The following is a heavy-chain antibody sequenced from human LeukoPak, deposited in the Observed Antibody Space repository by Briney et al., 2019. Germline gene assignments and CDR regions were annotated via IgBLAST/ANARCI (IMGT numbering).Heavy chain of an antibody. J-gene: IGHJ3*02. CDR1: GFAFSSYW. Sequence: GGSLRLSCAASGFAFSSYWMSWVRQAPGKGLEWVASIKQDGSEKYYVDSVKGRFTISRDNSKNTLYLQMNSMRAEDTAVYYCAKDIYYYDRGGAFDIWGQGTMVTVSS. CDR3: AKDIYYYDRGGAFDI. D-gene: IGHD3-22*01. CDR2: IKQDGSEK. V-gene: IGHV3-7*03.